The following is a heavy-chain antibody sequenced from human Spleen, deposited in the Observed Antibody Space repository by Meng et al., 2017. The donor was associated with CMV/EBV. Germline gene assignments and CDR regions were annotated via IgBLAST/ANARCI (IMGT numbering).Heavy chain of an antibody. J-gene: IGHJ6*02. CDR3: ARGGVVVPAAPYYYYGMDV. D-gene: IGHD2-2*01. V-gene: IGHV3-21*01. CDR1: GFTFSSYS. Sequence: GESLKISCAASGFTFSSYSMNWVRQAPGKGLEWVSSISSSSSYIYYADSVKGRFTISRDNAKNSLYLQMNSLRAEDTAVYYCARGGVVVPAAPYYYYGMDVWGQGTTVTVSS. CDR2: ISSSSSYI.